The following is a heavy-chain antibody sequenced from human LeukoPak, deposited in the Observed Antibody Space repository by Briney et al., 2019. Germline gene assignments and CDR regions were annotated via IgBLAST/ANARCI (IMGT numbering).Heavy chain of an antibody. CDR1: GYSFTSYW. Sequence: GESLKISCKGSGYSFTSYWIGWVCQMPGKGLEWMGIIYPGDSDTRYSPSFQGQVTISADKSISTAYLQWSSLKASDTAMYYCARTEVAVAEGLNYYYYGMDVWGQGTTVTVSS. CDR2: IYPGDSDT. D-gene: IGHD6-19*01. J-gene: IGHJ6*02. V-gene: IGHV5-51*01. CDR3: ARTEVAVAEGLNYYYYGMDV.